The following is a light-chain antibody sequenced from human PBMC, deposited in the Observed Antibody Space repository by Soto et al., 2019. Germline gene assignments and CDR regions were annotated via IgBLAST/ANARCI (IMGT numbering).Light chain of an antibody. CDR1: QGISNY. CDR3: QKYNTAPWT. CDR2: NES. V-gene: IGKV1-27*01. Sequence: DIQMTQSPSSLSASVGDRVTITCRASQGISNYLAWYQQKPGKVPKFLIYNESTLQSGVPSRLSGSGSGTDFTLTISTLQPEDVATYYCQKYNTAPWTFGQGTKVEIK. J-gene: IGKJ1*01.